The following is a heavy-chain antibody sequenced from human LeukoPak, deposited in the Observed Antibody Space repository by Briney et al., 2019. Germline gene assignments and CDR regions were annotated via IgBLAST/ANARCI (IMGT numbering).Heavy chain of an antibody. Sequence: GGSLRLSCAASGFTFSSYAMSWVRQAPGKGLEWVSAISGSGGSTYYADSVKGRFTISRDNSKNSLYLQMNSLKTEDTAVYYCGVLDYYGSGTIDWGQGTLVTVSS. V-gene: IGHV3-23*01. CDR3: GVLDYYGSGTID. D-gene: IGHD3-10*01. J-gene: IGHJ4*02. CDR2: ISGSGGST. CDR1: GFTFSSYA.